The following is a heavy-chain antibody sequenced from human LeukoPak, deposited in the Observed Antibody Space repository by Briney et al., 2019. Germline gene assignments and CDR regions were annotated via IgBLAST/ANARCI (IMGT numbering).Heavy chain of an antibody. CDR3: ATESSSAFDY. J-gene: IGHJ4*02. CDR1: GYTFTGYY. D-gene: IGHD6-6*01. Sequence: ASVKVSCKASGYTFTGYYMHWVRQAPGKGLEWMGGFDPEDGETIYAQKFQGRVTMTEDTSTDTAYMELSSLRSEDTAVYYCATESSSAFDYWGQGTLVTVSS. V-gene: IGHV1-24*01. CDR2: FDPEDGET.